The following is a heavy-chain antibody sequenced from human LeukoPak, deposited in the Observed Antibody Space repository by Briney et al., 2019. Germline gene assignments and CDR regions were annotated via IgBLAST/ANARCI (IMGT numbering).Heavy chain of an antibody. CDR3: ARGAGYNYPYYFDY. Sequence: GGSLRLSCVASRFQFSSYAMSWVRQAPGKGLEWVSVISGSGGSTYYADSVKGRFTISRDNSKNTLYLQMNSLRAEDTAVYYCARGAGYNYPYYFDYWGQGTLVTVSS. J-gene: IGHJ4*02. CDR1: RFQFSSYA. D-gene: IGHD5-24*01. V-gene: IGHV3-23*01. CDR2: ISGSGGST.